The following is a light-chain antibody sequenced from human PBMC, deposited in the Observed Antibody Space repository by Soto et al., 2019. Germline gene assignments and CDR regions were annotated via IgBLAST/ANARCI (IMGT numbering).Light chain of an antibody. Sequence: QPVLTQPPSASETPGQRVTISCSGSSSNIGTNTVNWYQHLPGTAPQLLIYRDNQRASGVPDRFSGSKSGTSASLAISGLQSEDGADYYCAGWDDSLNGVVFGGGTKLTVL. V-gene: IGLV1-44*01. CDR1: SSNIGTNT. CDR3: AGWDDSLNGVV. J-gene: IGLJ2*01. CDR2: RDN.